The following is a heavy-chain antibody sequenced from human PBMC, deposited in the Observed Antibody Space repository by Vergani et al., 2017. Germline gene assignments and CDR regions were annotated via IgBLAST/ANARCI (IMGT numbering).Heavy chain of an antibody. D-gene: IGHD2-15*01. Sequence: VQLLESGGGLVKRGGSLRLSCAASGFTFSNYGMHWVRQAPGKGLEWVAIIWFDGSNEDYADSVKGRFTVSRDNSKNTLYLQMNSLRGEDTAVYYCASDPVEIAATPSVFDYWGQGTLVTVSS. V-gene: IGHV3-33*08. CDR1: GFTFSNYG. J-gene: IGHJ4*02. CDR2: IWFDGSNE. CDR3: ASDPVEIAATPSVFDY.